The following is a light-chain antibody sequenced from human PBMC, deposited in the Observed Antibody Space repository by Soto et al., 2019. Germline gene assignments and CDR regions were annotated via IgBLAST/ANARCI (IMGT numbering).Light chain of an antibody. CDR1: QGISNY. V-gene: IGKV1-27*01. J-gene: IGKJ3*01. CDR2: AAS. CDR3: QKYDSVPFT. Sequence: DIQMTQSPSSLSASVGDRVTITCRASQGISNYLAWYQQKPGKVPSLLIYAASTLQSGVPSRFSGGGSGTDFTLTISSLQPEDVATYYCQKYDSVPFTFGPGIKVDFK.